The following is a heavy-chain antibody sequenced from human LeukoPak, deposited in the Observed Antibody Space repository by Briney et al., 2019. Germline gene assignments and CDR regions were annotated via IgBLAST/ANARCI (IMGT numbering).Heavy chain of an antibody. CDR3: ASTVFPVTTATLNFDY. Sequence: SVKVSCKASGGTFTSYAISWVRQAPGQGLEWRGGIITIFGTANYAQKFQGRVTIPADKSTSPAYMELSSLRSEDTAVYYCASTVFPVTTATLNFDYWRQGTLVTVSS. J-gene: IGHJ4*02. D-gene: IGHD4-11*01. CDR2: IITIFGTA. V-gene: IGHV1-69*06. CDR1: GGTFTSYA.